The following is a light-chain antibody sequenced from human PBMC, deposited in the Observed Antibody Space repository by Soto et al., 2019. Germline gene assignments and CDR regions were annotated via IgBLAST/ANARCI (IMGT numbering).Light chain of an antibody. CDR3: QQYNSHPLT. CDR1: QSISNW. CDR2: KAS. V-gene: IGKV1-5*03. J-gene: IGKJ4*01. Sequence: DIQMTQSPSTLSASVGDRVTITCRASQSISNWLAWYQQRPGKGPKILIYKASSLQSGVPSRFSGSGSGTEFTLTLSSLQPDDSATYYCQQYNSHPLTFGGGTKVEIK.